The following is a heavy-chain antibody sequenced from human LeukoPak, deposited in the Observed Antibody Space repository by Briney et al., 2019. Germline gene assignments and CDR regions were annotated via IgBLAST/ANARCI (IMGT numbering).Heavy chain of an antibody. V-gene: IGHV3-23*01. CDR1: GFAFSSYA. CDR3: SKDHYCSSTSCSYATFDY. Sequence: PGGSLRLSCAASGFAFSSYAMSWVRQAPGQGLEWVSAISGSGGSTYYADSVKGRFTISRDNSKNTLYLQMNSLRAEDTAVYYCSKDHYCSSTSCSYATFDYWGQGTLVTVSS. J-gene: IGHJ4*02. CDR2: ISGSGGST. D-gene: IGHD2-2*01.